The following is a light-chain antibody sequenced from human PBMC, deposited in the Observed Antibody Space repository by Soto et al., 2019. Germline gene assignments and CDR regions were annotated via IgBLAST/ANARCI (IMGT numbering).Light chain of an antibody. Sequence: EIVLSQSPATLSLTPGERATLSCRASQSVSSNLAWYQQKPGQAPRLLIYSASNRATGIPVRFSGSGSGTDFTLTISSLEPEDFAVYYCQQRHNWPRAFGQGTKVDNK. J-gene: IGKJ1*01. CDR2: SAS. V-gene: IGKV3-11*01. CDR1: QSVSSN. CDR3: QQRHNWPRA.